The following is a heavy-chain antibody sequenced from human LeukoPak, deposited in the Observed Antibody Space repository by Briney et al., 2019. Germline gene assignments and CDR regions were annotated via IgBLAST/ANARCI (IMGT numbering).Heavy chain of an antibody. V-gene: IGHV4-39*01. CDR2: IYYSGST. J-gene: IGHJ2*01. Sequence: SETLSLTCTVSGGSISSSSYYWGWIRQPPGKGLEWIGSIYYSGSTYYNPSLKSRVTISVDTSKNQFSLKLSSVTAADTAVYYCARLSNDYGDYAGYWYCDLWGRGTLVTVSS. D-gene: IGHD4-17*01. CDR1: GGSISSSSYY. CDR3: ARLSNDYGDYAGYWYCDL.